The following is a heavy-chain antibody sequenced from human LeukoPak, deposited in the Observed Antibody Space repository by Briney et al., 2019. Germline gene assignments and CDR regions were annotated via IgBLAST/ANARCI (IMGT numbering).Heavy chain of an antibody. D-gene: IGHD6-13*01. CDR2: VDGGGGGT. Sequence: GGALRLSCAASGFTLSSYAMTWVRQAPGRGLELVSSVDGGGGGTYYADSVKGRFTISRDNSKDTLYLQMNGLRAEDTAVYFCAKQSAGSAAWYSLHKDFWGQGTLVTVSS. CDR1: GFTLSSYA. J-gene: IGHJ4*02. V-gene: IGHV3-23*01. CDR3: AKQSAGSAAWYSLHKDF.